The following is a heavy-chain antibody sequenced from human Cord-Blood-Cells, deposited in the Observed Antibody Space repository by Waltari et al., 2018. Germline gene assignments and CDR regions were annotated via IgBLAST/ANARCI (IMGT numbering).Heavy chain of an antibody. Sequence: QVQLVESGGGVVQPGRSLRLSCAASGFTFSSYGMHWVRQAPGKGLEWVAVTSYDGSNKYYADSVKGRFTISRDNSKNTLYLQMNSLRAEDTAVYYCAKNTGSSSWYYFDYWGQGTLVTVSS. D-gene: IGHD6-13*01. CDR2: TSYDGSNK. CDR3: AKNTGSSSWYYFDY. CDR1: GFTFSSYG. J-gene: IGHJ4*02. V-gene: IGHV3-30*18.